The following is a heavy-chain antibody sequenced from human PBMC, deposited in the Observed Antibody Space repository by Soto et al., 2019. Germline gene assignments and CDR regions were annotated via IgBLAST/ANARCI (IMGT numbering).Heavy chain of an antibody. D-gene: IGHD3-10*01. V-gene: IGHV3-23*01. CDR3: AKDLLRAREMDV. J-gene: IGHJ6*04. CDR2: ISGGGDNT. Sequence: EVQLLESGGGLVQPGGSLRLSCAASGFTFSSYAMSWVRQAPGKGLEWVSVISGGGDNTYYADAVKGRFTISRDNAQTTLYLQMNSLRAEDTAVYYWAKDLLRAREMDVWGKGTTVTVSS. CDR1: GFTFSSYA.